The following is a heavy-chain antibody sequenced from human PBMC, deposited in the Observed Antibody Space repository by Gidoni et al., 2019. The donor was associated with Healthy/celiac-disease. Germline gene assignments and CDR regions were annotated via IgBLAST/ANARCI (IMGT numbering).Heavy chain of an antibody. CDR1: GGTFSSYA. J-gene: IGHJ4*02. CDR3: ARDRVPNGGSSY. CDR2: IIPIFGTA. Sequence: QVQLVQSGAEVKKPGSSVKVSCKASGGTFSSYAISWVRQATGQVLEWLGGIIPIFGTANYAQKFQGRVTITADESTSTAYMELSSLRSEDTAVYYCARDRVPNGGSSYWGQGTLVTVSS. V-gene: IGHV1-69*01. D-gene: IGHD7-27*01.